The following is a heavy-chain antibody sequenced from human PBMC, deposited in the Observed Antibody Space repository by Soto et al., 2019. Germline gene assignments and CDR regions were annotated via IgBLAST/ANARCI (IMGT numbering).Heavy chain of an antibody. CDR3: ARQVVSSGYSNWFDP. CDR2: IYYSGST. J-gene: IGHJ5*02. CDR1: GGSISSGGYY. D-gene: IGHD3-22*01. V-gene: IGHV4-31*03. Sequence: SETLSLTCTVSGGSISSGGYYWSWIRQHPGKGLEWIGYIYYSGSTYYNPSLKSRVTISVDTSKNQFSLKLSSVTAADTAVYYCARQVVSSGYSNWFDPWGQGTLVTVSS.